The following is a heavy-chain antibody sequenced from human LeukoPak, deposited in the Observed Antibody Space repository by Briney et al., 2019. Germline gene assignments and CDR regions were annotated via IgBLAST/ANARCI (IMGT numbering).Heavy chain of an antibody. Sequence: SETLSLTCAVCGGSFSGYYWSWIRQPPGKGLEWIGEINHSGSTNYNPSLKSRVTISVDTSKNQSSLKLSSVTAADTAVYYCARGRVRYCSSTSCYVRGPYYFDYWGQGTLVTVSS. J-gene: IGHJ4*02. V-gene: IGHV4-34*01. CDR3: ARGRVRYCSSTSCYVRGPYYFDY. D-gene: IGHD2-2*01. CDR1: GGSFSGYY. CDR2: INHSGST.